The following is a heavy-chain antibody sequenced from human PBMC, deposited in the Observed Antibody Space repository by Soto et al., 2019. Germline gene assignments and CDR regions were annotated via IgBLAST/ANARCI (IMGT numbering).Heavy chain of an antibody. CDR1: GGAISRYY. D-gene: IGHD2-21*02. Sequence: QVQLQESGPGLVKPSETLSLTCTVSGGAISRYYWRWIRQPPGKGLEWIGYIYNTGSTVYNPSFKSRVTISVDTSKNQFSLQLNSVTAADTAVYYCARDLWGYCGTDCFPLDVWGQGTTVTVSS. J-gene: IGHJ6*02. V-gene: IGHV4-59*01. CDR3: ARDLWGYCGTDCFPLDV. CDR2: IYNTGST.